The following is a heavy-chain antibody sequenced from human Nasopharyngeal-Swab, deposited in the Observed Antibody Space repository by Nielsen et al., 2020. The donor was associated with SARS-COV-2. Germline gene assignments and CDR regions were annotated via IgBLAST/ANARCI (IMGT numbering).Heavy chain of an antibody. J-gene: IGHJ4*02. D-gene: IGHD3-10*01. CDR3: ARVPGFGEFY. CDR2: ISSSGSTI. CDR1: GFTFSSYE. V-gene: IGHV3-48*03. Sequence: GGSLRLSCAASGFTFSSYEMNWVRQAPGKGLEWVSYISSSGSTIYYADSVKGRFTISRDNAKNSLYLQMNSLRAEDTAVYYCARVPGFGEFYWGRGTLVTVSS.